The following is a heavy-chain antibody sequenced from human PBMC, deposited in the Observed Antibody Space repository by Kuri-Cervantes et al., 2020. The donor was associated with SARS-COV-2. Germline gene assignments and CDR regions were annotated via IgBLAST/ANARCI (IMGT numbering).Heavy chain of an antibody. Sequence: CAVSGGSIGSSNWWSWVRQPPGKGLEWIGEIYHSGSTNYNPSLKSRVTISVDKSKNQFSLKLSSVTAADTDVYYCARTGAVAATQINAFDIWGQGTMVTVSS. D-gene: IGHD2-15*01. CDR2: IYHSGST. CDR3: ARTGAVAATQINAFDI. J-gene: IGHJ3*02. V-gene: IGHV4-4*02. CDR1: GGSIGSSNW.